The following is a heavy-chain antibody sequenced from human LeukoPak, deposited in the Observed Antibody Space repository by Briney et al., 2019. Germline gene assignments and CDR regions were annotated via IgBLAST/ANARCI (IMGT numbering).Heavy chain of an antibody. D-gene: IGHD3-16*02. CDR2: ISSSSSYI. CDR3: AELSSVDY. Sequence: GGSLRLSCSVSGFTFSSYTINWVRQAPGKGLEWVSSISSSSSYIYYADSVKGRFTISRDNAKNSLYLQMNSLRAEDTAVYYCAELSSVDYWGQGTLVTVSS. V-gene: IGHV3-21*01. CDR1: GFTFSSYT. J-gene: IGHJ4*02.